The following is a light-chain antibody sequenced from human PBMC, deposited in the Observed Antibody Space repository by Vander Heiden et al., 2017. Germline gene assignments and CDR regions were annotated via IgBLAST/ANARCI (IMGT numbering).Light chain of an antibody. CDR1: LTLGSNY. CDR2: GAS. J-gene: IGKJ4*01. CDR3: QQYATTPLT. V-gene: IGKV3-20*01. Sequence: EHVMTQSPVTLSLSPGERATLSCRASLTLGSNYLAWYQQKPGQAPRLLIYGASNRDTGIPDRFSGSGSGTDFTITISRLEPEDFAAYFCQQYATTPLTFGGGTKVEMK.